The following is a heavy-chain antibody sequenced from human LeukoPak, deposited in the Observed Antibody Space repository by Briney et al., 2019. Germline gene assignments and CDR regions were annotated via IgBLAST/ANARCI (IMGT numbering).Heavy chain of an antibody. Sequence: PSETLSLTCTVSGGSVSSGSYYWSWIRQPPGKGLEWIGNIYYSGSTNYNPSLKSRVTISVDTSKNQFSLKLNSVTAADTAVYYCARQYSSNWYTYWGQGTLVTVSS. D-gene: IGHD6-13*01. CDR2: IYYSGST. J-gene: IGHJ4*02. CDR3: ARQYSSNWYTY. CDR1: GGSVSSGSYY. V-gene: IGHV4-61*01.